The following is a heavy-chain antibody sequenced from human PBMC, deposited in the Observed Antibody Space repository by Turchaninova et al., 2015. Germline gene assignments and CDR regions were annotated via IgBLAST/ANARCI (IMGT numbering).Heavy chain of an antibody. CDR3: ARRGYTSGRTQTYYFDF. Sequence: EVQLVQPGAEVKQPGASLTISCKGSGYTFTSNVITRERQMTGKGLEWMGKIDPNDFYTKYSPSFQAHVIISADKSITTAYLQWSSLEASDTAMYYCARRGYTSGRTQTYYFDFWGQGTLVTVSS. V-gene: IGHV5-10-1*03. D-gene: IGHD6-19*01. J-gene: IGHJ4*02. CDR2: IDPNDFYT. CDR1: GYTFTSNV.